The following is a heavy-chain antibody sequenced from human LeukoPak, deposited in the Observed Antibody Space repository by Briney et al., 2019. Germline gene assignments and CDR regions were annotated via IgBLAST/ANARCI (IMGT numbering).Heavy chain of an antibody. D-gene: IGHD3-16*01. Sequence: QSGGSLRLSCAASGFIFTEHWMSWVRQAPGEGLEWVANIKEDESTKFYADSVRGRFTISRDNAKSSVYLQMNNLRVEDTALYYCARAVDVADYWGRGTLVTVSS. CDR1: GFIFTEHW. V-gene: IGHV3-7*01. CDR2: IKEDESTK. CDR3: ARAVDVADY. J-gene: IGHJ4*02.